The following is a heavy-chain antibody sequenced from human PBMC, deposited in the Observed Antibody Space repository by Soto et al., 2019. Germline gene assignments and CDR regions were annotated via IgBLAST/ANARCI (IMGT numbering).Heavy chain of an antibody. CDR2: ISGSGGST. D-gene: IGHD2-2*01. Sequence: PGGSLRLSCAASGFTFSSYAMSWVRQAPGKGLEWVSAISGSGGSTYYADSVKGRFTISRDNSKNTLYLQMNSLRAEDTAVYYCAKDHWSFGHIVVVPAAIRTQWGDFDYWGQGTLVTVSS. CDR1: GFTFSSYA. CDR3: AKDHWSFGHIVVVPAAIRTQWGDFDY. J-gene: IGHJ4*02. V-gene: IGHV3-23*01.